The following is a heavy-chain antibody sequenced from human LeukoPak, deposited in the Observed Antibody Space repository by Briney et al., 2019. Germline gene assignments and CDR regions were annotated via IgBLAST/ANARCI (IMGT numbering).Heavy chain of an antibody. CDR1: GGTFSSYA. CDR2: IIPIFGTA. CDR3: ARAPYSGSPFDY. V-gene: IGHV1-69*05. D-gene: IGHD6-6*01. J-gene: IGHJ4*02. Sequence: ASVKVSCKASGGTFSSYAISWVRQAPGQGLEWMGGIIPIFGTANYAQKFQGRVTITTDESTSTAYMELSSLRSEDTAVYYCARAPYSGSPFDYWGQGTLVTVSS.